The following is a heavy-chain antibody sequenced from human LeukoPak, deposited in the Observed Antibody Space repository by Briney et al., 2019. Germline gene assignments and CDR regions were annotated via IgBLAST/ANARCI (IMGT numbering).Heavy chain of an antibody. Sequence: SETLSLTCAVSGGSISSSNWWSWVRQPPGKGLEWIGEIYHSGSTNYNPSLKSRVTISVDKSKNQFSLKLSPVTAADTAVYYCAYRAPTYYYDSSGSKGSFDYWGQGTLVTVSS. CDR1: GGSISSSNW. CDR2: IYHSGST. V-gene: IGHV4-4*02. CDR3: AYRAPTYYYDSSGSKGSFDY. J-gene: IGHJ4*02. D-gene: IGHD3-22*01.